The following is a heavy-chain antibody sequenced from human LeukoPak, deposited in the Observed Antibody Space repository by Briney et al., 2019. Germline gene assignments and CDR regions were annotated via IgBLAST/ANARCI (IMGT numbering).Heavy chain of an antibody. J-gene: IGHJ5*02. CDR1: GFTFSGSA. CDR3: TRHYSSVPAAKTYWFDP. Sequence: GGSLRLSCAASGFTFSGSAMHWVRQASGQGLEWVGRIRSKANSYATAYAASVKGRFTISRDDSKNTAYLQMNSLKTEDTAVYYCTRHYSSVPAAKTYWFDPWGQGTLVTVSS. D-gene: IGHD2-2*01. CDR2: IRSKANSYAT. V-gene: IGHV3-73*01.